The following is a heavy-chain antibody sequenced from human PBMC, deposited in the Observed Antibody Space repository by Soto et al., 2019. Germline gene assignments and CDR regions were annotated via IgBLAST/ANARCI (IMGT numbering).Heavy chain of an antibody. D-gene: IGHD3-22*01. CDR3: ARFYYDSSGYLPSPYYYYYGMDV. J-gene: IGHJ6*02. V-gene: IGHV3-7*04. CDR2: IKQDGSEK. CDR1: GLTFSSYW. Sequence: HGGSLRLAWAASGLTFSSYWMSCACQEQGKGLEWVANIKQDGSEKYYVDSVKGRFTISRDNAKNSLYLQMNSLRAEDTAVYYCARFYYDSSGYLPSPYYYYYGMDVWGQGTTVTVSS.